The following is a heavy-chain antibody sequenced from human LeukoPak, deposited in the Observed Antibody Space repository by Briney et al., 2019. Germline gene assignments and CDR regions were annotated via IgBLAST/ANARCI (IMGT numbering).Heavy chain of an antibody. D-gene: IGHD3-10*01. J-gene: IGHJ4*02. CDR1: GDSVSSNSAA. CDR2: TYYRSNWYN. Sequence: SQTLSLTCAIYGDSVSSNSAAWNWFRQSPSRGLEWLGRTYYRSNWYNHYAVSVKSRITINPDTSKNQFSLQLKSVTPEDTAVYYCARGSRVIMVRDLYYFDYWGQGTLVTVSS. CDR3: ARGSRVIMVRDLYYFDY. V-gene: IGHV6-1*01.